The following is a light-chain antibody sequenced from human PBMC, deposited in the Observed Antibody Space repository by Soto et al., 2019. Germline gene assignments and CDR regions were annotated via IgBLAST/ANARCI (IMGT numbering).Light chain of an antibody. CDR3: SSYTSSITLV. V-gene: IGLV2-14*03. J-gene: IGLJ2*01. CDR1: SSDVGGYNY. CDR2: DVS. Sequence: SVLTQPASVSGSPGQSLTISCTGTSSDVGGYNYVSWYQQHSGKAPKLMIYDVSNRPSGVSNRFSGSKSGNTASLSISGLQAADEADYYCSSYTSSITLVFGGGTKVTVL.